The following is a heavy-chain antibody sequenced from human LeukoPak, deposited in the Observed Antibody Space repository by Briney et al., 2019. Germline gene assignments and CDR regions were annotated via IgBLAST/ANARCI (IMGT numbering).Heavy chain of an antibody. J-gene: IGHJ4*02. Sequence: ASVKVSCKASGYTFTSYDINWVRQATGQGLEWMGWMNPNSGNTGYAQKFQGRVTMTRNTSISTVYMELSSLRSEDTAVYYCARGGGYYDRSAKYFIRPPEYWGQGTLVTVSS. V-gene: IGHV1-8*01. CDR1: GYTFTSYD. CDR3: ARGGGYYDRSAKYFIRPPEY. D-gene: IGHD3-22*01. CDR2: MNPNSGNT.